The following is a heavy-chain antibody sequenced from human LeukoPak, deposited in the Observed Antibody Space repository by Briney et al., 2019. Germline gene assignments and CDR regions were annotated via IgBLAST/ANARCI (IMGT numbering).Heavy chain of an antibody. D-gene: IGHD3-22*01. V-gene: IGHV5-51*01. Sequence: GESLNISCKASGYSFINHWIGWVRQKPGKGLEWVGMMYPDDSDTRYSPSFQGQVSISADKSLSTAYLQWSSLKASDTAMYYCARLIYDSSGYFDYWGQGTLVTVSS. CDR3: ARLIYDSSGYFDY. CDR1: GYSFINHW. J-gene: IGHJ4*02. CDR2: MYPDDSDT.